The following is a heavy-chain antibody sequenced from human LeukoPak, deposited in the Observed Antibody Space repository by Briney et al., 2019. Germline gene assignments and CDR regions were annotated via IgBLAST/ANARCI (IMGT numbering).Heavy chain of an antibody. J-gene: IGHJ4*02. CDR3: ARGRTLFDY. Sequence: GGSLRLSCAASGFSFTTYWMSWVREAPGKGLEWVAKIKQDGSEKYYVDSVKGRFTISRDNAKNSLYLQMNSLRAEDTAVYYCARGRTLFDYWGQGTLVTASS. V-gene: IGHV3-7*01. D-gene: IGHD1-14*01. CDR2: IKQDGSEK. CDR1: GFSFTTYW.